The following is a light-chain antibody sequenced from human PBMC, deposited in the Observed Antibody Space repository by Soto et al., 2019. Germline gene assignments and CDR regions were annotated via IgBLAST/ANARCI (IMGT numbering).Light chain of an antibody. CDR3: QQRSNWPFT. Sequence: EIVMTQSPATLSVSPGERATLSCRASQSVNSNLAWYQQKPGQAPRLLIYGASTRVAGIPARFSGSGSGTEFSLTISSLEPEDFAVYFCQQRSNWPFTFGPGTKLDIK. CDR1: QSVNSN. CDR2: GAS. J-gene: IGKJ3*01. V-gene: IGKV3-15*01.